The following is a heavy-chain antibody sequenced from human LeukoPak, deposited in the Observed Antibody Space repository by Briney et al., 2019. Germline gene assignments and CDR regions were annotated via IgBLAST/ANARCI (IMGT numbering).Heavy chain of an antibody. CDR3: AGEGHYYDSSGYYYGGEDY. CDR2: IYTRGST. CDR1: GGSICSYY. J-gene: IGHJ4*02. Sequence: SETLSLTCTVSGGSICSYYWSWIRQPAGKGLEWIGRIYTRGSTNYNPSLKSRVTMSVDTSKNQFSLKLSSVTAADTAVYCCAGEGHYYDSSGYYYGGEDYWGQGTLVTVSS. V-gene: IGHV4-4*07. D-gene: IGHD3-22*01.